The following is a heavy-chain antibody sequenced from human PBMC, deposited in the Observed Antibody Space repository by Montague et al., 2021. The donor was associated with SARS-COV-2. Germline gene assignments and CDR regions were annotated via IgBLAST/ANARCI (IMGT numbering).Heavy chain of an antibody. J-gene: IGHJ6*02. CDR1: GFTVSSNY. Sequence: SLRLSCAASGFTVSSNYMSWVRQAPGKGLEWVSVIYSGGSTYYADSVKGRFTISRDNSKNTLYLQMNSLRAEDTAVYHCARDQRRYGSGSYYGPHYYYYGMDVWGQGTTVTVSS. CDR2: IYSGGST. V-gene: IGHV3-66*02. CDR3: ARDQRRYGSGSYYGPHYYYYGMDV. D-gene: IGHD3-10*01.